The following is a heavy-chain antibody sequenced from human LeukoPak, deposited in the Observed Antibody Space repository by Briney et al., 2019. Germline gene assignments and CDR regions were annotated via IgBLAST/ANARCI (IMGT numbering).Heavy chain of an antibody. CDR3: AKLRFPVPVDS. V-gene: IGHV3-23*01. J-gene: IGHJ4*02. Sequence: GKSLRLSCAASGFTFSSYGMSWVRQAPGKGLEWVSTITGSGAGKYYADSVKGRFTTSRDNSMDTLYLQMSSLRAEDTAVYYCAKLRFPVPVDSWGQGTLVTVSS. CDR1: GFTFSSYG. CDR2: ITGSGAGK. D-gene: IGHD3-3*01.